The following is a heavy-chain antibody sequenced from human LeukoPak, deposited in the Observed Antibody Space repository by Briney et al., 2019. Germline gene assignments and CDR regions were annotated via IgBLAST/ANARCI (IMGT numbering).Heavy chain of an antibody. CDR3: ARARSSGGSRYYGMDV. D-gene: IGHD3-22*01. V-gene: IGHV3-7*04. CDR2: IKEDGSEK. CDR1: GFTFSSYW. Sequence: GGSLRLSCVVSGFTFSSYWMSWVRQAPGKGLEWVASIKEDGSEKYYVDSVKGRFTISRDNAKNSLYLQMNSLRAEDTTVYYCARARSSGGSRYYGMDVWGQGTAVTVSS. J-gene: IGHJ6*02.